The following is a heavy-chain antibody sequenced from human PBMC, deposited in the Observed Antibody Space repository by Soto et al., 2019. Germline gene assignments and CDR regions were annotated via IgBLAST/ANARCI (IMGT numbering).Heavy chain of an antibody. Sequence: GASVKVSCKASGYTFPNYAIHWVRQAPGQGLEWMGWINAGNGNTKYSQKFQGRVTITRDTSATTAYMELSSPSSEETAVYYCAGGYCSSTSCSAYGMDVWGQGITVTVSS. CDR2: INAGNGNT. CDR1: GYTFPNYA. D-gene: IGHD2-2*01. J-gene: IGHJ6*02. V-gene: IGHV1-3*01. CDR3: AGGYCSSTSCSAYGMDV.